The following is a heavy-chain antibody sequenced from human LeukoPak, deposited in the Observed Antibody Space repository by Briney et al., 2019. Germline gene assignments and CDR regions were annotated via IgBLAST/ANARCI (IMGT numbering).Heavy chain of an antibody. J-gene: IGHJ4*02. D-gene: IGHD6-13*01. Sequence: GGSLRLSCAASGFTVSSNYMSWVRQAPGKGLEGVAVISYDGSNKYYADSVKGRFTISRDNSKNTLYLQMNSLRAEDTAVYYCAKDGIAAEGNYFDYWGQGTLVTVSS. CDR3: AKDGIAAEGNYFDY. V-gene: IGHV3-30*18. CDR2: ISYDGSNK. CDR1: GFTVSSNY.